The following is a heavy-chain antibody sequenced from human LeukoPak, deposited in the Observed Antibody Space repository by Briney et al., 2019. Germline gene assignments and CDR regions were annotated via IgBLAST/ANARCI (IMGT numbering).Heavy chain of an antibody. CDR1: GYTFTGYY. CDR2: IKPNSGGT. V-gene: IGHV1-2*02. D-gene: IGHD6-13*01. Sequence: ASVKVSCKASGYTFTGYYMHWVRQAPGQGLEWMGWIKPNSGGTNYAQKFQGRVTMTRDTSISTAYMELSRLRSDDTAVYYCARGLSSSSWYAGYWGQGTLVTVSS. J-gene: IGHJ4*02. CDR3: ARGLSSSSWYAGY.